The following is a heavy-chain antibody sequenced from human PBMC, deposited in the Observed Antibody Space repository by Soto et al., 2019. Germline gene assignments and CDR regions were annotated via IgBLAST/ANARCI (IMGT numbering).Heavy chain of an antibody. CDR3: ARGGYGDY. J-gene: IGHJ4*02. Sequence: QVHLVQSGAEVKKPGASVKVSCKASGYTFTSYGITWVRQAPGQGLEWMGWISAHNGNTDYAQKLQGRVIVTRDTSTSTAYMELRSLISDDTAVYDCARGGYGDYWGQGALVTVSS. CDR1: GYTFTSYG. CDR2: ISAHNGNT. V-gene: IGHV1-18*01. D-gene: IGHD1-1*01.